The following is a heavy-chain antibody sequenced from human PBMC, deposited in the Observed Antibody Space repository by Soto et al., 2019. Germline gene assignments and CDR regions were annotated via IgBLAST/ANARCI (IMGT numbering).Heavy chain of an antibody. CDR3: VSRITMVWGVTKDAFGI. CDR1: GFTVSSNY. D-gene: IGHD3-10*01. Sequence: GGSLRLSCAASGFTVSSNYMSWVRQAPGKGLEWVSVIYSGGSTYYADSVKGRFTISRHNSKNTLYLQMNSLRAEVTSVYYCVSRITMVWGVTKDAFGIWGQGTMVTVSS. J-gene: IGHJ3*02. V-gene: IGHV3-53*04. CDR2: IYSGGST.